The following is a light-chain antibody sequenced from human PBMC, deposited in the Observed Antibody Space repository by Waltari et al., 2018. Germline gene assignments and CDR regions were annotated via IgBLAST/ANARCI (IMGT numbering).Light chain of an antibody. CDR1: QSVTSIS. V-gene: IGKV3-20*01. J-gene: IGKJ4*01. CDR3: EQYDGAVGT. Sequence: IVLTPSPATLSLSPGERATLSCRASQSVTSISLRWYQQKPGQAPRLLSYGTFNRATGSPDMFSGRVSATDVTLTISRLGPEDFAVYYCEQYDGAVGTFGGGTKVEIK. CDR2: GTF.